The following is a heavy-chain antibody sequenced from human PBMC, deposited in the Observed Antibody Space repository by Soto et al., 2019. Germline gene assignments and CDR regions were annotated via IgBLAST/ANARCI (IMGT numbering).Heavy chain of an antibody. V-gene: IGHV3-66*01. CDR2: IYSGGST. CDR1: GITLRSYS. J-gene: IGHJ5*02. D-gene: IGHD2-15*01. CDR3: ARDRSWYNWFDP. Sequence: RLPCAGPGITLRSYSLNRGRQAPGKGLEWVSVIYSGGSTYYADSVKGRFTISRDNSKNTLYLQMNSLRAEDTAVYYCARDRSWYNWFDPWGQGTLVTVSS.